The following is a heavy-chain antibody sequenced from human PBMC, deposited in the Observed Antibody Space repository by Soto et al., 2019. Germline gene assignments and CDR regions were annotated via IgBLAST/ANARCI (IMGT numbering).Heavy chain of an antibody. CDR2: IQYNGNT. V-gene: IGHV4-59*01. Sequence: QVQLQVSGPGLVKPSETLALTCTVSGDSISSYSWSWIRQPPGKGLEWIVNIQYNGNTKYSPSLKSGVTESSDTYMNHFSMRLICVTTSDTAVYFCSREGNLGRWIQPLDAWGKGTLVTFSS. CDR3: SREGNLGRWIQPLDA. CDR1: GDSISSYS. D-gene: IGHD2-2*03. J-gene: IGHJ5*02.